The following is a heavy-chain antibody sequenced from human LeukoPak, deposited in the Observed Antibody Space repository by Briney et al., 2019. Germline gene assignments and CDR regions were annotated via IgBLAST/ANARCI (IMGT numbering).Heavy chain of an antibody. CDR2: IRGSGGST. V-gene: IGHV3-23*01. CDR3: ARKEAYYYGSGSDYFDY. D-gene: IGHD3-10*01. Sequence: GGSLRLSCAASGFTFSSYAMSWVRQAPGNGLEGVSAIRGSGGSTYYADSVKGRFTISRDNSENTLYLQMNSLRAEDTAVYYCARKEAYYYGSGSDYFDYWGQGTLVTVSS. CDR1: GFTFSSYA. J-gene: IGHJ4*02.